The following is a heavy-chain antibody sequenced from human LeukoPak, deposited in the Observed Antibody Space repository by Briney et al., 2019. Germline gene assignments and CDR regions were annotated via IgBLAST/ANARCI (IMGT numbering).Heavy chain of an antibody. J-gene: IGHJ3*02. CDR3: AREGLYYDSGGGSRAIDASPI. D-gene: IGHD3-22*01. CDR1: GGSINSYY. CDR2: IYYRGST. V-gene: IGHV4-59*01. Sequence: PSETLPHILTVSGGSINSYYGSWIRQPPGKGLEWIGYIYYRGSTNYNPSLKSRVTILVDMSKNQLSLKLSSVTAADTAVYYCAREGLYYDSGGGSRAIDASPIWGQPTMVTVSS.